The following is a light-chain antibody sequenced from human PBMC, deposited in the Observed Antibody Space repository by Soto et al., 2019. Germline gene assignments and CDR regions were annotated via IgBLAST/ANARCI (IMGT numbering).Light chain of an antibody. J-gene: IGKJ2*01. CDR1: QSVLSRSNERNY. CDR3: QQCYGAPYT. Sequence: DFVMTQSPDSLAVSLGERATIYCKSSQSVLSRSNERNYLAWYQQKPGQSPRLLFYWASTRESGVPDRFSASGSGTDFTLTISSLQAEDVAVYYCQQCYGAPYTFGQGTKLEIK. V-gene: IGKV4-1*01. CDR2: WAS.